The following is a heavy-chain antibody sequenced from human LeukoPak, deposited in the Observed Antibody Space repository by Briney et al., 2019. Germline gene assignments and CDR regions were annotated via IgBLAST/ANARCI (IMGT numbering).Heavy chain of an antibody. CDR3: TRDRQGPRLYEMDI. Sequence: PGGSLRLSCAASGFTFCMYWMSWVRQAPGKGPEWVANIKVDGSEIYYVDSVKGRFTISRDNAKNSLYLQMNSLRAEDTAVYYCTRDRQGPRLYEMDIWGQGTTVTVSS. V-gene: IGHV3-7*01. D-gene: IGHD2-8*01. CDR2: IKVDGSEI. CDR1: GFTFCMYW. J-gene: IGHJ6*02.